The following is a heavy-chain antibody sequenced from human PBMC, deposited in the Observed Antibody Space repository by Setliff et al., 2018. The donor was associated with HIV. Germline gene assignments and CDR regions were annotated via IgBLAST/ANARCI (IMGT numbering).Heavy chain of an antibody. Sequence: PSETLSLTCIVSGVSTISSSSSYYWGWIRQPPGKGLEWIGEINHSGSANYNPSLKSRVTISLDTSRNQFSLDLTSVTAADTAVYFCVGEIAPAARLPNVGGPPPPGYYHYMDVWGKGTTVTVSS. J-gene: IGHJ6*03. CDR2: INHSGSA. CDR1: GVSTISSSSSYY. D-gene: IGHD2-8*01. CDR3: VGEIAPAARLPNVGGPPPPGYYHYMDV. V-gene: IGHV4-39*07.